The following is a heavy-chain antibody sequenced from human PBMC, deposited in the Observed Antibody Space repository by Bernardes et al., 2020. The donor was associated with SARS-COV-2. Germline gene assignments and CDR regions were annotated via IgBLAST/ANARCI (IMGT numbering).Heavy chain of an antibody. CDR1: GYTFTSYA. V-gene: IGHV1-3*01. D-gene: IGHD3-22*01. CDR2: INAGNGNT. Sequence: ASVKVSCKASGYTFTSYAMHWVRQAPGQRLEWMGWINAGNGNTKYSQKFQGRVTITRDTSASTAYMELSSLRSEDTAVYYCARERVITMIVVVTERYFDYWGQGTLVTVSS. J-gene: IGHJ4*02. CDR3: ARERVITMIVVVTERYFDY.